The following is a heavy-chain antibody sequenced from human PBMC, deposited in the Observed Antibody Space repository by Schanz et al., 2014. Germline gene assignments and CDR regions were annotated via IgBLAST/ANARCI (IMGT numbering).Heavy chain of an antibody. CDR2: ISGMGITI. V-gene: IGHV3-48*04. J-gene: IGHJ6*01. D-gene: IGHD3-10*01. CDR3: PRDANRRNYFFHCMDV. CDR1: GFTFSTYS. Sequence: LKKTGGSLRLSCAASGFTFSTYSMNWVRQAPGKGLDWLSYISGMGITILYADSVKGRFTISRDNAKKSMYLQMNSLRVEYMEVYCGPRDANRRNYFFHCMDV.